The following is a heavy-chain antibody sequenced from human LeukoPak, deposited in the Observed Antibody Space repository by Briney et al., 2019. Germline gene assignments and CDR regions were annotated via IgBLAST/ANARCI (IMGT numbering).Heavy chain of an antibody. V-gene: IGHV4-34*01. CDR3: AGVLEGSSGQHWYFDL. J-gene: IGHJ2*01. D-gene: IGHD6-19*01. CDR1: GGSFSGYY. CDR2: INHSGST. Sequence: SETLSLTCAVYGGSFSGYYWSWLRQPPGKGLEWIVQINHSGSTNYNPSLKSRVTISVDTSKNQFSLKLSSVTAADTAVYYCAGVLEGSSGQHWYFDLWGRGTLVTVSS.